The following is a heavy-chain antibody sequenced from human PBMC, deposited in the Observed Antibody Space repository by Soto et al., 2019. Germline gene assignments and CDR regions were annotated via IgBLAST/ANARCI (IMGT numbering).Heavy chain of an antibody. CDR3: ARERGYSGYEEDSSGWYPGGNWFDP. D-gene: IGHD5-12*01. V-gene: IGHV1-24*01. Sequence: ASVKVSCKVSGYTLTELSMHWVRQAPGKGLEWMGGFDPEDGETIYAQKFQGRVTISVDTSKNQFSLKLSSVTAADTAVYYCARERGYSGYEEDSSGWYPGGNWFDPWGQGTLVTVSS. CDR1: GYTLTELS. J-gene: IGHJ5*02. CDR2: FDPEDGET.